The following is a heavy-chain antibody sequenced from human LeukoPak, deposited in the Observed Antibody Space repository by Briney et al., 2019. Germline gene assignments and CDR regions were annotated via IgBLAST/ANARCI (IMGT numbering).Heavy chain of an antibody. V-gene: IGHV3-21*01. CDR2: ISSSSSYI. D-gene: IGHD5-18*01. Sequence: GGSLRLSCAASGFTFSSYSVNWVRQAPGKGLEWVSSISSSSSYIYYADSVKGRFTISRDNAKNSLYLQMNSLRAEDTAVYYCARLARSVDTAMVDYWGQGTLVTVSS. J-gene: IGHJ4*02. CDR3: ARLARSVDTAMVDY. CDR1: GFTFSSYS.